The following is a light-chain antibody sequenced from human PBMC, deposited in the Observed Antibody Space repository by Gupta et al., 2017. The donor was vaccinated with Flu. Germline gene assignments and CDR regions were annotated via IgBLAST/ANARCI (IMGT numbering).Light chain of an antibody. Sequence: AIRMTQSPSSFSASTGDRVTITCRASQGISSYLAWYQQKPGKAPKLLIYAASTLQSGVPSRFSGSGPGTDFTLTISCLQSEDFATYYCQKYYSSWTFGQGTKVEIK. CDR2: AAS. V-gene: IGKV1-8*01. CDR1: QGISSY. J-gene: IGKJ1*01. CDR3: QKYYSSWT.